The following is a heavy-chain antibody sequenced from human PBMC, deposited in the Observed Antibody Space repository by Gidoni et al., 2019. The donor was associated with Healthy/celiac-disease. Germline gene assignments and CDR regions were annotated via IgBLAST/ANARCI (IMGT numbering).Heavy chain of an antibody. CDR1: GGSFSGYY. V-gene: IGHV4-34*01. Sequence: QVQLQQWGAGLLKPSETLSLTCAVYGGSFSGYYWSWIRQPPGKGLEWIGEINHSGSTNYNPSLKSRVTISVDTSKNQFSLKLSSVTAADTAVYYCASFCYYGSGSYCTNWGQGTLVTVSS. D-gene: IGHD3-10*01. CDR2: INHSGST. CDR3: ASFCYYGSGSYCTN. J-gene: IGHJ4*02.